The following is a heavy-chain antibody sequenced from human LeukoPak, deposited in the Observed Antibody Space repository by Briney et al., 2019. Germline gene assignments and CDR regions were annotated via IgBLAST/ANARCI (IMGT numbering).Heavy chain of an antibody. CDR3: ARDQSSSWYNXYYMXV. D-gene: IGHD6-13*01. V-gene: IGHV4-59*10. CDR2: IYTSGST. CDR1: GGSFSGYY. Sequence: SETLSLTCAVYGGSFSGYYWSRIRQPAGKGLEWIGRIYTSGSTNYNPSLKSRVTMSVNTSKNQFSLKLSSVTAADTAVYYCARDQSSSWYNXYYMXVXXXXTTVTIS. J-gene: IGHJ6*03.